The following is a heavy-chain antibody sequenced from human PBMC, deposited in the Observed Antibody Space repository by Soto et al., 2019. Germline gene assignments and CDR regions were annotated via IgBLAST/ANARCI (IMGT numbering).Heavy chain of an antibody. CDR3: AGETYYYGSGNYGWFDP. CDR1: GFTVSTKY. Sequence: EVQLVESGGGLIQPGGSLRLSCAASGFTVSTKYMNWVRQAPGRGLEWVSVIYPGGNTYCTDSVKGRFTISRDSSRNTMFLQMNSLRAEDTALYYCAGETYYYGSGNYGWFDPWGQGTLVTVSS. J-gene: IGHJ5*02. V-gene: IGHV3-53*01. CDR2: IYPGGNT. D-gene: IGHD3-10*01.